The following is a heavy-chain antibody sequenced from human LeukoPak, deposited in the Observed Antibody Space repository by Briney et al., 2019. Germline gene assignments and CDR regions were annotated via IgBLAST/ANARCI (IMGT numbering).Heavy chain of an antibody. J-gene: IGHJ4*02. V-gene: IGHV1-69*01. CDR1: GGTFSSYA. CDR3: ASLPASGGNSGGDY. Sequence: SVKVSCKASGGTFSSYAISWVRQAPGQGLEWMGGIIPIFGTANYAQKFQGRVTITADESTSTAYMELSSLRSEDTAVYYCASLPASGGNSGGDYWGQGTLVTVSS. D-gene: IGHD4-23*01. CDR2: IIPIFGTA.